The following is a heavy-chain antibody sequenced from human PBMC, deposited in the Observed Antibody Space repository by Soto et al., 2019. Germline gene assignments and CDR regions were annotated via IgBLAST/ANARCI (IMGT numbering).Heavy chain of an antibody. J-gene: IGHJ4*02. D-gene: IGHD3-10*01. CDR3: VRDLDGSGSYYTDS. Sequence: GASVKVSCKASGYMFISYGINWVRQAPGQGLEWMGWISAYNGNTKYAQNLQGRATMTTDTSTSTAYMEMRSLRSDDTAVYYCVRDLDGSGSYYTDSWGQGTLVTVSS. V-gene: IGHV1-18*01. CDR1: GYMFISYG. CDR2: ISAYNGNT.